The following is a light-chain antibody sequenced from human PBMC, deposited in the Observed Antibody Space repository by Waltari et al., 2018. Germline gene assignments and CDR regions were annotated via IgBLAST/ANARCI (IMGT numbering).Light chain of an antibody. CDR3: QQYYSTPVA. J-gene: IGKJ1*01. Sequence: DIVMTQSPDSLAVSLGERATINCKSSQSVLYCSNNKNFLAWYQQKPGQPPKLLLYWASTRKSGVPDRFSGGGSGTDFTLTISSLQAEDVAVYYCQQYYSTPVAFGQGTKVEIK. CDR2: WAS. CDR1: QSVLYCSNNKNF. V-gene: IGKV4-1*01.